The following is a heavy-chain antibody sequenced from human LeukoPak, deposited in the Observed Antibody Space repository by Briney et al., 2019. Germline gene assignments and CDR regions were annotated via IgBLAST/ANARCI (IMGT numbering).Heavy chain of an antibody. CDR3: ARANRYSYGLNWFDP. CDR2: IYYSGST. J-gene: IGHJ5*02. CDR1: GGSISSYY. Sequence: SETLSLTCTVSGGSISSYYWSWIRQPPGKGLEWIGYIYYSGSTNYNPSLKSRVTTSVDTSKNQFSLKLSSVTAADTAVYYCARANRYSYGLNWFDPWGQGTLVTVSS. D-gene: IGHD5-18*01. V-gene: IGHV4-59*01.